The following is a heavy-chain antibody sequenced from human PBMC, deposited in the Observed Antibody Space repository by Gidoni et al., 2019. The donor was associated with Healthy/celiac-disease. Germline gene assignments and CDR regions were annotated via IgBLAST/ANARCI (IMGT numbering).Heavy chain of an antibody. D-gene: IGHD1-26*01. CDR2: ISSSSSYI. CDR1: GFTFSSYS. V-gene: IGHV3-21*01. Sequence: EVQLVESGGGLVKPGGSLRLSCAASGFTFSSYSMNWVRQAPGKGLEWVSSISSSSSYIYYADSVKGRFTISRDNAKNSLYLQMNSLRAEDTAVYYCARALEWELSREEFDYWGQGTLVTVSS. J-gene: IGHJ4*02. CDR3: ARALEWELSREEFDY.